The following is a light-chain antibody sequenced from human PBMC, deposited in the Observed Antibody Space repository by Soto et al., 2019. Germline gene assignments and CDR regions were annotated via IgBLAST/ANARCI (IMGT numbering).Light chain of an antibody. CDR1: KLGDKY. CDR2: QDS. CDR3: QAWDSSTGV. Sequence: SYELTQPPSVSVSPGQTASITCSGDKLGDKYACWYQQKPGQSPVLVIYQDSKRTSGIPERFSGSNSGNTATLTISGTQARDEADYYGQAWDSSTGVFGTGTKLTVL. V-gene: IGLV3-1*01. J-gene: IGLJ1*01.